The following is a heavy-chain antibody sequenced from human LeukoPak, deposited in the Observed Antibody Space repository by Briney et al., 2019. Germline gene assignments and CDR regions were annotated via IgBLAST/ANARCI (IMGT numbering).Heavy chain of an antibody. D-gene: IGHD2-8*01. CDR1: GFTFSSYA. CDR3: ARNWANRYFDY. V-gene: IGHV3-23*01. CDR2: ISGSGDST. Sequence: GGSLRLSCAASGFTFSSYAMSWVRQAPGKGLEWVPAISGSGDSTYYADSVKGRFTISRDNSKNTLYLQMNSLRAEDTALYYCARNWANRYFDYWGQGTLVTVSS. J-gene: IGHJ4*02.